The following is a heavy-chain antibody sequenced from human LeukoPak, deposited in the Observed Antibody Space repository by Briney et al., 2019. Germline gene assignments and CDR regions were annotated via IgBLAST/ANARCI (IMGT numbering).Heavy chain of an antibody. CDR3: ARERTCGY. J-gene: IGHJ4*02. Sequence: GGSPRLSCAASGFTLSSYKMNWVRQAPGKGLEWVSYISTSSGTSSSTIYYADSVKGRFTISRDNAKNSLYLQMNSLRDEDTAVYYCARERTCGYWGQGTLVTVSS. CDR1: GFTLSSYK. CDR2: ISTSSGTSSSTI. V-gene: IGHV3-48*02.